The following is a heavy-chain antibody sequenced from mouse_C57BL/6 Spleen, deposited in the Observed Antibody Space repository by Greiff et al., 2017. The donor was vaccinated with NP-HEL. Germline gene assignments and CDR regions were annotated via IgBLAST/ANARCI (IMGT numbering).Heavy chain of an antibody. CDR1: GYTFTDYN. CDR3: ARAYYSNYVPYFDV. V-gene: IGHV1-18*01. Sequence: VQLQQSGPELVKPGASVKIPCKASGYTFTDYNMDWVKQSHGKSLEWIGDINPNNGGTIYNQKFKGKATLTVDKSSSTAYMELRSLTSEDTAVYYCARAYYSNYVPYFDVWGTGTTVTVSS. D-gene: IGHD2-5*01. J-gene: IGHJ1*03. CDR2: INPNNGGT.